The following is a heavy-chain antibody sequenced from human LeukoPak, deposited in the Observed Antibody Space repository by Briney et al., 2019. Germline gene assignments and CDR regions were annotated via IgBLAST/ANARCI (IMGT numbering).Heavy chain of an antibody. J-gene: IGHJ6*02. CDR1: GFTFSGYS. CDR3: ARNLVVAVAVDV. CDR2: ISSSSSYI. D-gene: IGHD6-19*01. Sequence: GGSLRLSCAASGFTFSGYSMNWARQAPGKGLEWVSSISSSSSYIYYADSVKGRFTISRDNAKNSLYLQMNSLRAEDTAVYYCARNLVVAVAVDVWGQGTTVTVSS. V-gene: IGHV3-21*01.